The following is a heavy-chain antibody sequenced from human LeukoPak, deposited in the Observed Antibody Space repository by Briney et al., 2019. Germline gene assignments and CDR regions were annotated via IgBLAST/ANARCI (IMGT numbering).Heavy chain of an antibody. Sequence: PGGSLRLSCAVSGFTFSSYSMSWVRQAPGKGLEWVSSISSSGTYKYYADSVKGRFTISRDNAKNSLYLQMNSLTAEDTAVYYCAISRDCSGTSCPGAFDIWGQGTMVTVSS. J-gene: IGHJ3*02. CDR1: GFTFSSYS. D-gene: IGHD2-2*01. V-gene: IGHV3-21*01. CDR2: ISSSGTYK. CDR3: AISRDCSGTSCPGAFDI.